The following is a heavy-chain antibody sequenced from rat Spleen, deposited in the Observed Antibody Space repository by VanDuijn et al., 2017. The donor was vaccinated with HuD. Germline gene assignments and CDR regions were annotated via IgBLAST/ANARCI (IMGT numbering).Heavy chain of an antibody. CDR2: MRYNGDT. CDR3: TTHPRY. J-gene: IGHJ2*01. D-gene: IGHD3-1*01. CDR1: GFSLTSNG. Sequence: QVQLMESGPGLVQPSQTLSLTCTVSGFSLTSNGVSWVRQPPGKGLEWMGRMRYNGDTSYNSALKSRLSISRDTAKNQVFLKMNSLQTDDTGTYYCTTHPRYWGQGVMVTVSS. V-gene: IGHV2-63*01.